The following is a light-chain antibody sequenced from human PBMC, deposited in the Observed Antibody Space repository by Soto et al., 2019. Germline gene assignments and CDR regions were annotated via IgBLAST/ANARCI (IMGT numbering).Light chain of an antibody. Sequence: DIQLTQSPSSLSASIGDRVTITCRASQSISGYLNWYQQKPGKAPKLLIYTASNLQSGVPSRFSGSGSGTEFTLTISSLQPEDFAPYYCQQSYSTVRSFGGGTKVEI. CDR1: QSISGY. J-gene: IGKJ4*01. CDR2: TAS. V-gene: IGKV1-39*01. CDR3: QQSYSTVRS.